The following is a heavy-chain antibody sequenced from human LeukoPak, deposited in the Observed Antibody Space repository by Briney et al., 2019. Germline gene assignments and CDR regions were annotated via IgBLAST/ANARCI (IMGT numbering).Heavy chain of an antibody. CDR2: INTNTGNP. Sequence: ASVKVSCKASGYTFTSYAMNWVRQAPGQGLEWMGWINTNTGNPTYAQGFTGRFVFSLDTSVSTAYLQISSLKAEDTAVYYCAREYRWELQPPLFDYWGQGTLVTVSS. D-gene: IGHD1-26*01. CDR1: GYTFTSYA. J-gene: IGHJ4*02. V-gene: IGHV7-4-1*02. CDR3: AREYRWELQPPLFDY.